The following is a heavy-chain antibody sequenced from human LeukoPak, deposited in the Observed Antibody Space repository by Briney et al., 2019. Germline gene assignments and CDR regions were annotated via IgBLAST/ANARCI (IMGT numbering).Heavy chain of an antibody. CDR3: ARSGGITMTRWDAFDI. Sequence: ASVKVSCKVSGYTLTELSMHWVRQAPGKGLEWMGGFDPEDGETIYARKFQGRVTMTEDTSTDTAYMERSSLRSEDTAVYYCARSGGITMTRWDAFDIWGQGTMVTVSS. J-gene: IGHJ3*02. CDR2: FDPEDGET. V-gene: IGHV1-24*01. CDR1: GYTLTELS. D-gene: IGHD3-22*01.